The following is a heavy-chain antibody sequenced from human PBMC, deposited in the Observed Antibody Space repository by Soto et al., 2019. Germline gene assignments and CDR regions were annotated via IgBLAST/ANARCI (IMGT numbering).Heavy chain of an antibody. J-gene: IGHJ5*02. V-gene: IGHV4-59*01. CDR3: ARDGEFMGYNWFDP. Sequence: ETLSLTCTVSGGSISSYYWSWIRQPPGKGLEWIGYIYYSGSTNYNPSLKSRVTISVDTSKNQFSLKLSSVTAADTAVYYCARDGEFMGYNWFDPWGQGTLVTVSS. D-gene: IGHD2-21*01. CDR1: GGSISSYY. CDR2: IYYSGST.